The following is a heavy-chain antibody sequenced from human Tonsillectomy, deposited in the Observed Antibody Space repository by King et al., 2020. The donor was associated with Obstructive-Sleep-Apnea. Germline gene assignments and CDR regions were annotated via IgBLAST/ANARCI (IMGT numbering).Heavy chain of an antibody. D-gene: IGHD6-19*01. Sequence: VQLVESGGGVVQPGRSLRLSCAASGFTFSSYAMHWVRQAPGKGLEWVAVISYDGSNKYYADSVKGRFTISRDNSKNTLYLQMNSLRAEDTAVYYCARSQWLVPPDDYWGQGTLVTVSS. V-gene: IGHV3-30*04. CDR1: GFTFSSYA. CDR2: ISYDGSNK. CDR3: ARSQWLVPPDDY. J-gene: IGHJ4*02.